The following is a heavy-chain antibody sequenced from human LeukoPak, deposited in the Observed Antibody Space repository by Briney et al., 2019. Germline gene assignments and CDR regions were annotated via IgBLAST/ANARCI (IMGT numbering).Heavy chain of an antibody. Sequence: SQTLSLTCAISGDSVSSNSAAWNWLRQPPSRGLQWLGRTYYRSKWYNDYAVSVKSRITINPDASKNQFSLQLNSVTPEDTAVYYCARGPNLAAALHDWGQGTLVTVSS. CDR3: ARGPNLAAALHD. D-gene: IGHD6-13*01. CDR1: GDSVSSNSAA. CDR2: TYYRSKWYN. J-gene: IGHJ4*02. V-gene: IGHV6-1*01.